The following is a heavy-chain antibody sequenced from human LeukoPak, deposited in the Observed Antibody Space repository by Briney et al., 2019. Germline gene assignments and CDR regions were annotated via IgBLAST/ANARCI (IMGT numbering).Heavy chain of an antibody. CDR2: INPSGGST. CDR3: ARDPSRTVTTFWFDP. J-gene: IGHJ5*02. CDR1: GYTFTSYY. V-gene: IGHV1-46*01. D-gene: IGHD4-17*01. Sequence: ASVKVSCKASGYTFTSYYMHWVRQAPGQGLEWMGIINPSGGSTSYAQKFQGRVTMTRDTSTSTVYMELSSLRSEDTAVYYCARDPSRTVTTFWFDPWGQGTLVTVSS.